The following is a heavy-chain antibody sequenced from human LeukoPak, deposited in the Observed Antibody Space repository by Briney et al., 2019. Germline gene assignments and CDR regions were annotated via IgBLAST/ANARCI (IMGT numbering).Heavy chain of an antibody. CDR2: ISSSGSAI. Sequence: GGSLRLSCAASGFTFSSYEMSWVRQAPGKGLEWVSYISSSGSAIYYADSVKGRFTISRDNAKNSLYLQMNSLRAEDTAVYYCARSYGDYDWYFDLWGRGTLVTVSS. D-gene: IGHD4-17*01. CDR1: GFTFSSYE. V-gene: IGHV3-48*03. J-gene: IGHJ2*01. CDR3: ARSYGDYDWYFDL.